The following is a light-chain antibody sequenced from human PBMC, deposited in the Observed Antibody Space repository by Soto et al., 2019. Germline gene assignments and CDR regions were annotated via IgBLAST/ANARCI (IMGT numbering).Light chain of an antibody. CDR1: QSISTY. J-gene: IGKJ5*01. CDR2: AAS. V-gene: IGKV1-39*01. Sequence: DIQMTQSPSSLSASVGDSVTITCRASQSISTYLNWYQQKPGKAPKLLIYAASSLQSGVPSRFSGSGSGTDFSLNINGLRPEDVATYYCQQANSYPITFGRGTRLEI. CDR3: QQANSYPIT.